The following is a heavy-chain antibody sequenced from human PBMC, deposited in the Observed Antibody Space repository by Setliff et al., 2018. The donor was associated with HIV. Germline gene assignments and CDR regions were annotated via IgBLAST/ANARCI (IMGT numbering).Heavy chain of an antibody. D-gene: IGHD3-16*01. V-gene: IGHV4-61*09. CDR1: GGSISSGSYY. J-gene: IGHJ4*02. Sequence: SETLSLTCSVSGGSISSGSYYWSWIRQPAGKGLEWIGHIYTSGSPYYNPSLRSRVSMSVDTSKNQFSLKMSPVTGADTAFYYFARPQLGLGGGSHFDYWGQGTLVTVSS. CDR2: IYTSGSP. CDR3: ARPQLGLGGGSHFDY.